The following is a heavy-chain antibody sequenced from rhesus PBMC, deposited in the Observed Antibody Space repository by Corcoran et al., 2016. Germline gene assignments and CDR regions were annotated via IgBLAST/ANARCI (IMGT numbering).Heavy chain of an antibody. J-gene: IGHJ4*01. V-gene: IGHV4-147*01. CDR2: VFGTSGST. CDR1: GGSISSNY. D-gene: IGHD6-25*01. Sequence: QVQLQESGPGLVKPSATLSLTCAVSGGSISSNYWTWIRPPPGKGLEWIGRVFGTSGSTSYNPSLTSRVTFSTDTSKNQFSLKLSSVTAADTAIYYCARHSGTWGFDYWGQGVLVTVSS. CDR3: ARHSGTWGFDY.